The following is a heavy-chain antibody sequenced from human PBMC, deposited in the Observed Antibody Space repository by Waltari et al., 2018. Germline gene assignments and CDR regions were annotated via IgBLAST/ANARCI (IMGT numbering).Heavy chain of an antibody. Sequence: QVQLVQSGAEVKKPGASVKVSCKASGYTFTGYYMHWVRQAPVQGLEWMGRINPNSGGTNYAQKFQGRVTMTRDTSISTAYMELSRLRSDDTAVYYCARDEYSSGWYDYDAFDIWGQGTMVTVSS. J-gene: IGHJ3*02. V-gene: IGHV1-2*06. CDR3: ARDEYSSGWYDYDAFDI. D-gene: IGHD6-19*01. CDR2: INPNSGGT. CDR1: GYTFTGYY.